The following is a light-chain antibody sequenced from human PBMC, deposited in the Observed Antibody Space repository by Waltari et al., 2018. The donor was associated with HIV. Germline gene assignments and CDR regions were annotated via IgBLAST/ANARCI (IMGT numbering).Light chain of an antibody. CDR1: TFNLGNNL. CDR3: AAWDDSLTGWV. V-gene: IGLV1-47*01. CDR2: GNN. Sequence: VTISCSGSTFNLGNNLVYWYKQLPGTAPRLLIDGNNQRPSGVPNRFSTSKSGTSASLAISGLRSEDDVDYYCAAWDDSLTGWVFGGGTKLTVL. J-gene: IGLJ3*02.